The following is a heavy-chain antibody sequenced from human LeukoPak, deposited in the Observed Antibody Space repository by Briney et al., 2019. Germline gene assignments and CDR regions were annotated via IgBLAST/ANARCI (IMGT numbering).Heavy chain of an antibody. CDR2: IYYNGST. CDR3: ARGGSYLGHCDF. CDR1: GGSISSYY. V-gene: IGHV4-59*01. D-gene: IGHD1-26*01. Sequence: SETLSLTCTVSGGSISSYYWSWIRQPPGKGLEWIGYIYYNGSTNYNPSLKSRVTISVDTSKNQFSLKLSSVTAADTAMNYCARGGSYLGHCDFWGQGTLVTVSS. J-gene: IGHJ4*02.